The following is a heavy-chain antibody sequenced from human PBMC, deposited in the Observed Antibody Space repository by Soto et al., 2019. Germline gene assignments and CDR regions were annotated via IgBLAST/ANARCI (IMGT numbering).Heavy chain of an antibody. Sequence: PGGSLRLSCAASGFIFSDYTMNWVRQAPGKGLEWVSSISGSSNYIYYADSVKGRFTVSRDNAKNSLYLQMNSLRAEDTAVYYCACSFRYHYGYLGSWGQGTLVTVSS. CDR3: ACSFRYHYGYLGS. CDR1: GFIFSDYT. D-gene: IGHD5-18*01. V-gene: IGHV3-21*01. J-gene: IGHJ4*02. CDR2: ISGSSNYI.